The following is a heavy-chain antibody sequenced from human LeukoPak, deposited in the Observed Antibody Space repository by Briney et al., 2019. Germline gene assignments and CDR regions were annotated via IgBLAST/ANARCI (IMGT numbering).Heavy chain of an antibody. D-gene: IGHD4-17*01. CDR1: GGTFSYA. CDR2: IIPVLGLA. CDR3: ARENPPSTVTAWYFDL. J-gene: IGHJ2*01. V-gene: IGHV1-69*04. Sequence: SVKASCKASGGTFSYAFSWVRQAPGQRLEWLGRIIPVLGLADYSQNFQGRVTISADSSTSTAFMELSNLRSEDTAVYFCARENPPSTVTAWYFDLWGRGTLVTVSS.